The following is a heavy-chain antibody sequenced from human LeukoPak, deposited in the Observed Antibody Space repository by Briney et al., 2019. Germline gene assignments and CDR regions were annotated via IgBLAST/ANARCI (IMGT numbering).Heavy chain of an antibody. CDR3: ARDSVDGSGRSYYFDD. Sequence: GGSLRLSCAASGFVVSSDYMSWVRQAPGKGLEWVSDIYSGCSTSYADSVKGRFTISRDNSKNTLYLQMNSLRAEDTAVYYCARDSVDGSGRSYYFDDWGQGTLVTVSS. J-gene: IGHJ4*02. V-gene: IGHV3-66*01. D-gene: IGHD3-10*01. CDR2: IYSGCST. CDR1: GFVVSSDY.